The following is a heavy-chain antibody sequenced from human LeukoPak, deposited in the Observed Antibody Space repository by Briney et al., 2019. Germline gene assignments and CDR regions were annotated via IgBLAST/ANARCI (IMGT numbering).Heavy chain of an antibody. Sequence: SETLSLTCTVSGGSISGGDYYWSWIRQPPGKGVEWIGYIYYSGSTYYNPSLKSRVTISVDTSKNQFSLKLSSVTAADTAVYYCTGGSYSRYFDYWGQGTLVTVSS. CDR2: IYYSGST. J-gene: IGHJ4*02. V-gene: IGHV4-30-4*08. D-gene: IGHD1-26*01. CDR1: GGSISGGDYY. CDR3: TGGSYSRYFDY.